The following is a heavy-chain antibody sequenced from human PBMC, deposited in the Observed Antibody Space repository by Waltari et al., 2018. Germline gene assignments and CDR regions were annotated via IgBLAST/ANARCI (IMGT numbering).Heavy chain of an antibody. CDR1: GFTFSSYG. Sequence: EQLLESGGGMVQPGRSLRLSCAASGFTFSSYGMHWVRQAPGKGLEWVAVIWYDGSNKYYADSVKGRFTISRDNSKNTLYLQMNSLRAEDTAVYYCAREGSSSGVDYWGQGTLVTVSS. CDR3: AREGSSSGVDY. CDR2: IWYDGSNK. D-gene: IGHD6-25*01. V-gene: IGHV3-33*01. J-gene: IGHJ4*02.